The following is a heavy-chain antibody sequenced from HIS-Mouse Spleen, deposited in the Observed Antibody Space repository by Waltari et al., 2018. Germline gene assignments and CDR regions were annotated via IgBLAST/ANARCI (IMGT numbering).Heavy chain of an antibody. D-gene: IGHD6-13*01. J-gene: IGHJ4*02. Sequence: QVQLVESGGGVVQPGRSLRLSCAASGFTFSSYGMHWVRQAPGKGLEWVAVIWYDGSNKYYADAGKGRFTISRDNSKNTLYLQMNSLRAEDTAVYYCAKDYNSSSLDYWGQGTLVTVSS. CDR2: IWYDGSNK. CDR1: GFTFSSYG. V-gene: IGHV3-33*06. CDR3: AKDYNSSSLDY.